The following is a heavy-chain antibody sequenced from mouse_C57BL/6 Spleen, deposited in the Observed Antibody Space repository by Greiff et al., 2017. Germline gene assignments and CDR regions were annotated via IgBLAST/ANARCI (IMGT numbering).Heavy chain of an antibody. Sequence: EVKLMESGGGLVQPGGSMKLSCAASGFTFSDAWMDWVRQSPEKGLEWVAEIRNKANNHATYYAVSVKGRFTISRDDSKSSVYLQMNSLRAEDTGIYYCTRPFDYYGSSFYYWGQGTTLTVSS. CDR1: GFTFSDAW. CDR3: TRPFDYYGSSFYY. CDR2: IRNKANNHAT. J-gene: IGHJ2*01. V-gene: IGHV6-6*01. D-gene: IGHD1-1*01.